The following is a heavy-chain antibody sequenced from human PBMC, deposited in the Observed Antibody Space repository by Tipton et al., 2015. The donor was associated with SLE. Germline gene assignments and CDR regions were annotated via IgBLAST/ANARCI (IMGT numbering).Heavy chain of an antibody. J-gene: IGHJ3*02. CDR3: ARSLVGALGAFDI. D-gene: IGHD1-26*01. CDR1: GFTFEDYA. Sequence: SLRLSCAASGFTFEDYAMHWVRQAPGKGLEWVSGISWNSGSIGYADSVKGRFTISRDNAKNSLYLQMNSLRAEDTALYYCARSLVGALGAFDIWGQGTMVTVSS. CDR2: ISWNSGSI. V-gene: IGHV3-9*01.